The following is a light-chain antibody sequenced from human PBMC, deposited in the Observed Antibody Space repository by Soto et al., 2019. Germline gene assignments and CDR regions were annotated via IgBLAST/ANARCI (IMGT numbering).Light chain of an antibody. CDR2: GTS. Sequence: EIVLTQSPGTLSLSPGERATLSCRASQSVPRSYLAWYQQKPGQAPRLLIYGTSSRATGIPARFSGSGSGTEFTLTISSLQSEDFAVYYCQQYNNWLSITFGQGTRLEIK. J-gene: IGKJ5*01. CDR3: QQYNNWLSIT. V-gene: IGKV3D-15*01. CDR1: QSVPRSY.